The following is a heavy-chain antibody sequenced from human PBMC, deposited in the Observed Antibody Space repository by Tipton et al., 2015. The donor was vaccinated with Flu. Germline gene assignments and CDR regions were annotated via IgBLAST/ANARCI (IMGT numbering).Heavy chain of an antibody. D-gene: IGHD1-26*01. J-gene: IGHJ6*02. CDR2: IKEDGGEK. CDR3: ASSHGKGYYYYYGLDV. CDR1: GFTFSYYW. V-gene: IGHV3-7*01. Sequence: SLRLSCAASGFTFSYYWMSWVRQAPGKGLEWVASIKEDGGEKSYVDSVKGRFTISRDNAQNSLSLRMNSLRAEDTAVYFCASSHGKGYYYYYGLDVWGQGTTVTVSS.